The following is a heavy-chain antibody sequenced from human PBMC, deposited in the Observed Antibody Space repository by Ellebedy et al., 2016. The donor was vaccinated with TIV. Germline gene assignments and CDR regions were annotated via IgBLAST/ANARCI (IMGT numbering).Heavy chain of an antibody. Sequence: PGGSLRLSCTASGFTFSDYSMNWVRQAPGKGLEWVGRFKSRSAGGTIDYAAPVKGRFTISRDDSKDTIYLQINSLKTEDTAMYYCWTGSYKFDYWGQGALVTVSS. J-gene: IGHJ4*02. CDR1: GFTFSDYS. CDR3: WTGSYKFDY. V-gene: IGHV3-15*01. D-gene: IGHD1-26*01. CDR2: FKSRSAGGTI.